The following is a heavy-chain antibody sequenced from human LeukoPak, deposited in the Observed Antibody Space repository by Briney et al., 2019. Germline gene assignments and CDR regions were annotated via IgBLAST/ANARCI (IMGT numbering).Heavy chain of an antibody. D-gene: IGHD6-19*01. V-gene: IGHV1-8*01. CDR3: ARGPSSSGWYPLPPRFDP. CDR1: GYTFTSYD. CDR2: MNPNSGNT. Sequence: ASVNVSCKASGYTFTSYDINWVRQAPGQGLEWRGWMNPNSGNTVYAQKFQGRVTMTRNTSISTAYIELSSLRSEDTAVYYCARGPSSSGWYPLPPRFDPWGQGTLVTVSS. J-gene: IGHJ5*02.